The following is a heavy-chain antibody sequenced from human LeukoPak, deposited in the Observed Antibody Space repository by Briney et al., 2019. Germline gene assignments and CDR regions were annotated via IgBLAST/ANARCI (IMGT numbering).Heavy chain of an antibody. CDR1: GFTVSSNY. V-gene: IGHV3-53*01. J-gene: IGHJ4*02. D-gene: IGHD6-19*01. CDR2: IYSGGST. CDR3: ARAGQRLGQYYFDY. Sequence: GGSLRLSCAASGFTVSSNYMSWVRQAPGKGLEWVSVIYSGGSTYYADSEKGRFTISRDNSKNTLYLQMNSLRTEDTAVYYCARAGQRLGQYYFDYWGQGTLVTVSS.